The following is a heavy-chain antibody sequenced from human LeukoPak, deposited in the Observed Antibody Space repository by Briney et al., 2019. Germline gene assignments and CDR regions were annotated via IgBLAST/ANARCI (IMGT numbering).Heavy chain of an antibody. J-gene: IGHJ4*02. CDR2: IKQDGSEK. V-gene: IGHV3-7*01. CDR1: GFTFSSYW. Sequence: LAGGSLRLSCAASGFTFSSYWMSWVRQAPGKGLEWVANIKQDGSEKYYVDSVKGRFTISRDNGKNSLYLQMNSLRVEDTAVYYCARDKIVGVISGSNFDYWGQGTLVTVSS. D-gene: IGHD1-26*01. CDR3: ARDKIVGVISGSNFDY.